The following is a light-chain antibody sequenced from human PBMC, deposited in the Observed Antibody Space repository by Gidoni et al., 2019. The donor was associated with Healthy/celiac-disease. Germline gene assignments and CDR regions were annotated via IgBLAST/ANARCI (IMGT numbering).Light chain of an antibody. Sequence: DIQMTQSPSSLSASVGDRVTITCRASQGISNYLAWYQQKPGNVPTLLIYAASTLQSGVPSRFSGSGSGTDFTLTIRLLHPEAVATYYCQKYNRAPLTFGGGTQVEI. CDR3: QKYNRAPLT. CDR1: QGISNY. CDR2: AAS. J-gene: IGKJ4*01. V-gene: IGKV1-27*01.